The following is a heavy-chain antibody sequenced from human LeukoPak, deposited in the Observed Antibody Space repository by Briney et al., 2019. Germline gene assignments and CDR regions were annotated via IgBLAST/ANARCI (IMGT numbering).Heavy chain of an antibody. D-gene: IGHD2-15*01. V-gene: IGHV4-34*01. Sequence: LKPSETLSLTCAVHGGSFSGYYWSWIRQPPGKGLEWIGEINHSGSTNYNPSLKSRVTISVDTSKNQFSLKLSSVTAADTAVYYCARGRRVVDPWGQGTLVTVSS. J-gene: IGHJ5*02. CDR2: INHSGST. CDR1: GGSFSGYY. CDR3: ARGRRVVDP.